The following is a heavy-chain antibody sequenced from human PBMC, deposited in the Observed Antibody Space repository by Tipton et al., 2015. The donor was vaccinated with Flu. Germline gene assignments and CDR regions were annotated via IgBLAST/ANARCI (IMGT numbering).Heavy chain of an antibody. CDR3: AREKVGATSAFDI. Sequence: LRLSCTVSGGSISSYYWSWIRQPPGKGLEWIGYIYYSGSTHYNPSLKSRVTISVDTSKNQFSLKLSSVTAADTAVYYCAREKVGATSAFDIWGQGTMVTVPS. D-gene: IGHD1-26*01. V-gene: IGHV4-59*01. CDR2: IYYSGST. CDR1: GGSISSYY. J-gene: IGHJ3*02.